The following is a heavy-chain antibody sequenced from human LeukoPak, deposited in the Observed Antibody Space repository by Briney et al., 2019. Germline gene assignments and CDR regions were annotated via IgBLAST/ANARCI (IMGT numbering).Heavy chain of an antibody. Sequence: PSETLSLTCAVYGGSFSGYYWSRIRQPPGKGLEWIGEINHSGSTNYNPSLKSRVTISVDTSKNQFSLKLSSVTAADTAVYYCARVSGSGPFDYWGQGTLVTVSS. CDR1: GGSFSGYY. V-gene: IGHV4-34*01. CDR3: ARVSGSGPFDY. D-gene: IGHD1-26*01. J-gene: IGHJ4*02. CDR2: INHSGST.